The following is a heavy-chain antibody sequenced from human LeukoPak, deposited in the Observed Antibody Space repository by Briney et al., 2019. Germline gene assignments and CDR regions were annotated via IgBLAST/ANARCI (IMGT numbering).Heavy chain of an antibody. D-gene: IGHD3-10*01. CDR3: AKVAHYYGSGSYYEYYFDY. J-gene: IGHJ4*02. V-gene: IGHV3-7*03. Sequence: GGSLRLSCTASGFTFSSDWMSWVRQAPGKGLEWVANIKEAGTEKYYVDSVKARFTISRDNAKNSLYLQMNSLSADDTAVYYCAKVAHYYGSGSYYEYYFDYWGQGALVTVSS. CDR2: IKEAGTEK. CDR1: GFTFSSDW.